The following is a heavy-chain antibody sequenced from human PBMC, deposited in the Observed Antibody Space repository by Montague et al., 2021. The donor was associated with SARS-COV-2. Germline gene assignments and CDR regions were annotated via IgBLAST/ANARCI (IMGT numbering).Heavy chain of an antibody. J-gene: IGHJ4*02. Sequence: CAISGDSVSSNSVAWRWLRPSPSRGLEWLGRTYYRSKWYSDYAPSVGGRLTVNPDASKNEFSLELNYVTPEDTAVYYCVRYSGWFYFDFWGQGTLVTVSS. CDR2: TYYRSKWYS. D-gene: IGHD6-19*01. V-gene: IGHV6-1*01. CDR1: GDSVSSNSVA. CDR3: VRYSGWFYFDF.